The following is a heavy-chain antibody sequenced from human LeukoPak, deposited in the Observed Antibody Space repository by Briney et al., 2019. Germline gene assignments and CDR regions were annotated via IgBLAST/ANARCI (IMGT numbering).Heavy chain of an antibody. J-gene: IGHJ4*02. V-gene: IGHV4-59*01. CDR2: VRSGGST. D-gene: IGHD3-16*01. CDR1: GGSISTNY. CDR3: ARDVTPATV. Sequence: SETLPLTCTVSGGSISTNYWSWIRQPPGKGLEWIGYVRSGGSTTYNPSLKSRVTISVDTSKSQFSLKLSSVTAADTAVYYCARDVTPATVWGQGTLLTV.